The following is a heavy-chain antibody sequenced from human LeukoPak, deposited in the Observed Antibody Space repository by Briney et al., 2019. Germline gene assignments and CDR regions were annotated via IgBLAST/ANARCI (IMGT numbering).Heavy chain of an antibody. CDR3: ARAIAGTAEGMFDY. CDR2: ISSSSSYI. CDR1: GFTFSSYS. D-gene: IGHD1-1*01. J-gene: IGHJ4*02. Sequence: GGSLRLSCAASGFTFSSYSMNWVRQAPGKGLEWVSSISSSSSYIYYADSVKGRFTISRDNAKNSLYLQMNSLRAEDTAVYYCARAIAGTAEGMFDYWGQGTLVTVSS. V-gene: IGHV3-21*01.